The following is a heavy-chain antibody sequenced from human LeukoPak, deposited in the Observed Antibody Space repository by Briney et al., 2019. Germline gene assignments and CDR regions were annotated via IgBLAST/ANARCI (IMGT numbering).Heavy chain of an antibody. CDR2: INPNSGGT. CDR3: ARVPPDPEEYYFDY. D-gene: IGHD1-14*01. CDR1: GYTFTGYY. Sequence: ASVKVSCKASGYTFTGYYMHWVRQAPGQGLEWMGWINPNSGGTNYAQKFQGWVTITRDTSISTAYMELSRLRSDDTAVYYCARVPPDPEEYYFDYWGQGTLVTVSS. J-gene: IGHJ4*02. V-gene: IGHV1-2*04.